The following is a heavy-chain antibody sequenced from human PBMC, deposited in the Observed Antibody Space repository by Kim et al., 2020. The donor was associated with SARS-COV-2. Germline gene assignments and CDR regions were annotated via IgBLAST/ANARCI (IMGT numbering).Heavy chain of an antibody. V-gene: IGHV3-74*01. Sequence: ADSVKGRFTISRDNAKNTLCLQMNGLRGEDTAVYYCARDQTESGPTTFDYWGQGTLVTVS. D-gene: IGHD1-26*01. J-gene: IGHJ4*02. CDR3: ARDQTESGPTTFDY.